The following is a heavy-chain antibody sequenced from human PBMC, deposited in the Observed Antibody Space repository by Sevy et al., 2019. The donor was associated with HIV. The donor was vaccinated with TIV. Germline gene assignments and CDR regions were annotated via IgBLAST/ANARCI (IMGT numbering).Heavy chain of an antibody. CDR3: ASGDTTMITDLDY. CDR1: GFTFSNYA. CDR2: INNGGST. D-gene: IGHD5-18*01. Sequence: GGSLRLSCGASGFTFSNYAMSWVRQAPGKGPEWVSGINNGGSTYYADSVKGRFTIYRDNSKKMVFLQMNSLRAEDTAVYYCASGDTTMITDLDYWGQGALVTVSS. J-gene: IGHJ4*02. V-gene: IGHV3-23*01.